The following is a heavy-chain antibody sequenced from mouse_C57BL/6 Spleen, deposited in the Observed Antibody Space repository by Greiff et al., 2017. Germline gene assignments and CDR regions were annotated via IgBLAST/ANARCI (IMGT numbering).Heavy chain of an antibody. D-gene: IGHD2-5*01. CDR3: AREGYYSNGRFAY. CDR2: IYPSDSET. Sequence: QVQLQQPGAELVRPGSSVKLSCKASGYTFTSYWMDWVKQRPGQGLEWIGNIYPSDSETHYNQKFKDKATLTVDKSSSTAYMQLSSLTSEDSAVYYCAREGYYSNGRFAYWGQGTLVTVSA. CDR1: GYTFTSYW. J-gene: IGHJ3*01. V-gene: IGHV1-61*01.